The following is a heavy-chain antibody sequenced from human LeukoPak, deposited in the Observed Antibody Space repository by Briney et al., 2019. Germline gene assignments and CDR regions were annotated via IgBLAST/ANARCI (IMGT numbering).Heavy chain of an antibody. V-gene: IGHV4-59*01. CDR3: ARGYYSINYYYYGMDV. Sequence: PSETLSLTCTVSGGSISSYYWSWIRQPPGKGLEWIGYIYCSGSTNYNPSLKSRVTISVDTSKNQFSLKLSSVTAADTAVYYCARGYYSINYYYYGMDVWGQGTTVTVSS. CDR1: GGSISSYY. J-gene: IGHJ6*02. CDR2: IYCSGST. D-gene: IGHD3-10*01.